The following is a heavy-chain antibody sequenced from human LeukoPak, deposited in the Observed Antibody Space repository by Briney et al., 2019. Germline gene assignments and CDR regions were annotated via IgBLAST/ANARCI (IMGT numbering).Heavy chain of an antibody. J-gene: IGHJ5*02. CDR3: ARDREVWFDINNWFDP. CDR1: GYTFTSYG. D-gene: IGHD3-10*01. Sequence: GASVKVSCKASGYTFTSYGISWVRQAPGQGLEWMGWISAYNGNTNYAQKLQGRVTMTTDTSTSTAYMELRSLRSDDTAVYYCARDREVWFDINNWFDPWGQGTLVTVSS. V-gene: IGHV1-18*01. CDR2: ISAYNGNT.